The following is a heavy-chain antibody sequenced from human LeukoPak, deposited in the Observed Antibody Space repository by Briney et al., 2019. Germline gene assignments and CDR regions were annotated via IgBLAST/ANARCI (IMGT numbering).Heavy chain of an antibody. V-gene: IGHV3-21*01. CDR2: ISRSSSYI. D-gene: IGHD3-10*01. CDR3: AIDGSGLFDY. CDR1: GFTFSSYS. Sequence: GGSLRLSXAASGFTFSSYSMNWVRQTPGKGLEWISSISRSSSYIYYADSVKGRFTISRDNAKNSLYLQMNSLRAEDTAVYYCAIDGSGLFDYWGQGTLVTVSS. J-gene: IGHJ4*02.